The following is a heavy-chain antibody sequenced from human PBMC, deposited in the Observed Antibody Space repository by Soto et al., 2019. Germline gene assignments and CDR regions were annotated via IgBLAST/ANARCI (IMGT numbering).Heavy chain of an antibody. CDR3: ARGTAAATYYYYGMDV. J-gene: IGHJ6*02. CDR1: GGSVSNSRYY. CDR2: IYYSGST. D-gene: IGHD6-13*01. V-gene: IGHV4-61*01. Sequence: PSETLSLTCTVSGGSVSNSRYYWTWIRQPPGKGLEWIGYIYYSGSTNYNPSLKSRVTISVDTSKNQFSLRLSSVTAADAAVYYCARGTAAATYYYYGMDVWGQGTTVTVSS.